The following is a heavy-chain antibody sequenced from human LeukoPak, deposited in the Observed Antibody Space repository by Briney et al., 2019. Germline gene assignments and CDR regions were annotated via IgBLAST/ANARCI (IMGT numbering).Heavy chain of an antibody. D-gene: IGHD6-19*01. CDR3: ASGQSGWHGLDFDY. J-gene: IGHJ4*02. V-gene: IGHV1-8*01. CDR1: GYTFTSYD. CDR2: MNPNSGNT. Sequence: GASVKVSCKASGYTFTSYDINWVRQATGQGLEWMGWMNPNSGNTGYAQKFQGRVTMTRNTSRSTAYMELSSLRSEDTAVYYCASGQSGWHGLDFDYWGQGTLVTVSS.